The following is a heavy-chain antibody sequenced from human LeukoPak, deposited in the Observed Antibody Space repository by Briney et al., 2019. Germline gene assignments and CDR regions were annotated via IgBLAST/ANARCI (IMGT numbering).Heavy chain of an antibody. Sequence: SETLSLTCTVSGGSISTYYWSWIRQPPGKGLEWIGYIYYSRSTNYNPSLKSRVTISVDTSKNQFSLKLTSVTAADTAVYYCARVASGYDVFDIWGQGTMVTVSS. J-gene: IGHJ3*02. CDR1: GGSISTYY. CDR2: IYYSRST. D-gene: IGHD3-3*01. V-gene: IGHV4-59*01. CDR3: ARVASGYDVFDI.